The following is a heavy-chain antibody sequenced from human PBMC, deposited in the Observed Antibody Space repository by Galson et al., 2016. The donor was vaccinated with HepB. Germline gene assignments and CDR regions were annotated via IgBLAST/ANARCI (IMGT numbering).Heavy chain of an antibody. CDR2: VNQDGGEK. CDR1: GFTFSYYW. Sequence: SLRLSCAASGFTFSYYWMSWVRQAPGKGLEWVANVNQDGGEKYYVDSVKGRFTISRDNAKNSLYLQMNSLRVEDTAVYYCARDGLGTVAAASALGNGGQGTLVTVSS. V-gene: IGHV3-7*01. J-gene: IGHJ4*02. D-gene: IGHD6-25*01. CDR3: ARDGLGTVAAASALGN.